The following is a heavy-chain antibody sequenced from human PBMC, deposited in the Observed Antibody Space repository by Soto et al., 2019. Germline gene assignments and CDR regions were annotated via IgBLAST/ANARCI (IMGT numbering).Heavy chain of an antibody. Sequence: GESLKISCKGSGYSFTSYWIGWVRQMPGKGLEWMGIIYPGDSDTRYSPSFQGQVTISADKSISTAYLQWSSLKASDTAMYYCARLPLWEDYYYSYMDVGGKGTTVTVSS. CDR3: ARLPLWEDYYYSYMDV. CDR2: IYPGDSDT. J-gene: IGHJ6*03. V-gene: IGHV5-51*01. D-gene: IGHD5-18*01. CDR1: GYSFTSYW.